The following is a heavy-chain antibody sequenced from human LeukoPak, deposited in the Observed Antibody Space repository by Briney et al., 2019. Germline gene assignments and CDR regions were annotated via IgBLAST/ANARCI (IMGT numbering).Heavy chain of an antibody. J-gene: IGHJ4*02. CDR2: ISSNGGST. CDR3: ARGTLIPCDY. CDR1: GFTFSSYA. V-gene: IGHV3-64*01. Sequence: GGSLRLSCAASGFTFSSYAMHWVRQAPGKGLEYVSAISSNGGSTYYANSVKGRFTISRDNSKNTLYLQMGSLRAEDMAVYYCARGTLIPCDYWGQGTLVTVSS. D-gene: IGHD2-21*01.